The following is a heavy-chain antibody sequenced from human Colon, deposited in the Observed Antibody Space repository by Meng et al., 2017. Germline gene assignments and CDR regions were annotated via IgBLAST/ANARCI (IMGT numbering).Heavy chain of an antibody. Sequence: QVQLQQWGAGLLKPSETLSLTCVVYGGSFSGHYWTWIRQPPGKGLEWIGEINDSGSTHYNPSLGGRVTISVDTSKSQFSLKLISVTAADTGVYYCVDSKWSANYWGQGTLVTVSS. CDR2: INDSGST. CDR1: GGSFSGHY. V-gene: IGHV4-34*01. J-gene: IGHJ4*02. CDR3: VDSKWSANY. D-gene: IGHD3-3*01.